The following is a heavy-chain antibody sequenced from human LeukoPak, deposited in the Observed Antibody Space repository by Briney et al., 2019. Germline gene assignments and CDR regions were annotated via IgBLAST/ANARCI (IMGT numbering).Heavy chain of an antibody. Sequence: SETLSLTCTVSGGSISSGSYYWSWIRQPAGKGLEWIGRIYTSGSTNYNPSLKSRVTISVDTSKNQFSLKLSSVTAADTAVYYCAVIAARYYMDVWGKGTTVTASS. CDR1: GGSISSGSYY. J-gene: IGHJ6*03. V-gene: IGHV4-61*02. CDR3: AVIAARYYMDV. D-gene: IGHD6-25*01. CDR2: IYTSGST.